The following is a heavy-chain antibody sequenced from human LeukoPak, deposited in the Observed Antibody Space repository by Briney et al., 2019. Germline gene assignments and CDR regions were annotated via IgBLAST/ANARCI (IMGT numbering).Heavy chain of an antibody. D-gene: IGHD3-9*01. V-gene: IGHV3-23*05. Sequence: PGGSLRLSYAASGFTFSSYSMSWVRQAPGKGLEWVSTIFGSGSNTYYADSVKGRFIISRDNSKNTLYLQMDSLRAEDTAVYFCAKIDWSSGFWGQGTLVAVSS. CDR3: AKIDWSSGF. J-gene: IGHJ4*02. CDR2: IFGSGSNT. CDR1: GFTFSSYS.